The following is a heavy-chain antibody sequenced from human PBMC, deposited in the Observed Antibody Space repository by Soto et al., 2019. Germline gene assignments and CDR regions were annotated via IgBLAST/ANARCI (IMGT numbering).Heavy chain of an antibody. CDR1: GFSLSSSGVG. CDR3: ARGGWTTYYSPFFDY. Sequence: QITLKESGPTLVRPTQTLTLTCTFSGFSLSSSGVGVGWIRQPPGKALEWLALIYWDDDKRYSPSLKSRLTITKDTSKNQVVLTLTKVDTVDTATYYCARGGWTTYYSPFFDYWGQGTVVTVSS. V-gene: IGHV2-5*02. CDR2: IYWDDDK. D-gene: IGHD3-10*01. J-gene: IGHJ4*02.